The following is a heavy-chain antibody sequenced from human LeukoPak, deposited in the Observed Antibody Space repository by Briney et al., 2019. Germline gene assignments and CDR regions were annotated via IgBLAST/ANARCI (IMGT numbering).Heavy chain of an antibody. CDR3: ANLPSVVPAEVYYYYYYMDV. V-gene: IGHV3-7*01. CDR2: IKQDGSEK. D-gene: IGHD2-2*01. Sequence: GGTLRLSCAASGFTFSSYGMSWVRQAPGKGLEWVANIKQDGSEKYYVDSVKGRFTISRDNAKNSLYLQMNSLRAEDTAVYYCANLPSVVPAEVYYYYYYMDVWGKGTTVTISS. CDR1: GFTFSSYG. J-gene: IGHJ6*03.